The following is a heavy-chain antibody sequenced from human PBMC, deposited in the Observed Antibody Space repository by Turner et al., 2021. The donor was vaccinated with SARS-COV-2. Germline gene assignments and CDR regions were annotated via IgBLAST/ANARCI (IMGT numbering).Heavy chain of an antibody. Sequence: QVQLQESGPGLVKPSQTLSLTCTVSGGSISSDDYYWSWIRQPPGKGLEWIGYIYSSGSTYYNPSLKSRVTISVDTSKNQFSLKLSSVTAADTAVYYCARVLGYCSGVSCYPDYWGQGTLVTVSS. CDR1: GGSISSDDYY. CDR3: ARVLGYCSGVSCYPDY. J-gene: IGHJ4*02. D-gene: IGHD2-15*01. V-gene: IGHV4-30-4*01. CDR2: IYSSGST.